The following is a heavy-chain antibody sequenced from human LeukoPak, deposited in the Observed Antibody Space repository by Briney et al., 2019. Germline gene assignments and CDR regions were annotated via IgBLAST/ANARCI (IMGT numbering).Heavy chain of an antibody. CDR2: IASDGDT. CDR3: ANEAHRHLDLHN. Sequence: PGGSLRLSCAASGFTLRHFAMTWVRQAPGKGLEWVSSIASDGDTFYAGAVKGRFTISRDISENTLHLQMNSLRADDTALYFCANEAHRHLDLHNWGQGTLVTVSA. J-gene: IGHJ4*02. CDR1: GFTLRHFA. D-gene: IGHD5-24*01. V-gene: IGHV3-23*01.